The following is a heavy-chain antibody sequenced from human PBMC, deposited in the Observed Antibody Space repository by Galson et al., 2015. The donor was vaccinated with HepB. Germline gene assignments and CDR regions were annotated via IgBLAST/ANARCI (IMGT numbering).Heavy chain of an antibody. J-gene: IGHJ6*02. D-gene: IGHD3-10*01. CDR3: AREGERGSENKLYYYYGMDV. CDR2: IYYSGST. CDR1: GGSLSSSCYY. Sequence: TLSLTCTVSGGSLSSSCYYWGWIRQPPGKGLEWIGSIYYSGSTYYNPSLKSRVTISVDTSKNQFSLKLSSVTAADTAVYYCAREGERGSENKLYYYYGMDVWGQGTTVTVSS. V-gene: IGHV4-39*07.